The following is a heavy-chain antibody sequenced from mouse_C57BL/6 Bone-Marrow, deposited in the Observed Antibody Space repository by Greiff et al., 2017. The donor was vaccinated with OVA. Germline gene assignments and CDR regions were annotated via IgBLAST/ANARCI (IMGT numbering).Heavy chain of an antibody. CDR3: ASNSWDADC. Sequence: ESGPGLVKPSQSLSLTCSVTGYSITSGYYWNWIRQFPGNKLEWMGYISYDGSNNYNPSLKNRISITRDTSKNQFFLKLNSVTTEDTATYYCASNSWDADCWGQGTTLTVSS. V-gene: IGHV3-6*01. D-gene: IGHD4-1*01. CDR2: ISYDGSN. CDR1: GYSITSGYY. J-gene: IGHJ2*01.